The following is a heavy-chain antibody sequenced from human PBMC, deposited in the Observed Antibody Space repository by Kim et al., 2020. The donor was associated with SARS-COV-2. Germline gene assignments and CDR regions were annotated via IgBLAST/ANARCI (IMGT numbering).Heavy chain of an antibody. V-gene: IGHV3-11*06. D-gene: IGHD5-18*01. Sequence: ADSVKGRFTLARDNATNELYVQMNRLRAEDTAVYYCVRLGTAMGFIDYWGQATLVTVSS. CDR3: VRLGTAMGFIDY. J-gene: IGHJ4*02.